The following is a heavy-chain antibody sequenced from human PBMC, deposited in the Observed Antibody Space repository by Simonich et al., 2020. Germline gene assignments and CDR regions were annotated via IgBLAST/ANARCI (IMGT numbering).Heavy chain of an antibody. D-gene: IGHD6-13*01. Sequence: QLQLQESGPGLVKPSETLSLTCTVSGGSISSSSYYWGWIRQPPGKGLEWIGSIYYSGITYTNPSLKSRVTISVDTSKNQFSLKLSSVTAADTAVYYCARHAGFAFDIWGQGTMVTVSS. CDR1: GGSISSSSYY. CDR3: ARHAGFAFDI. J-gene: IGHJ3*02. CDR2: IYYSGIT. V-gene: IGHV4-39*01.